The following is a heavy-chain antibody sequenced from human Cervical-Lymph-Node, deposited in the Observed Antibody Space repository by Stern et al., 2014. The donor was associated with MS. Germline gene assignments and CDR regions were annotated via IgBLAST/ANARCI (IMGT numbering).Heavy chain of an antibody. CDR1: GFSLRDGRMG. V-gene: IGHV2-26*01. CDR2: IFWNDDR. J-gene: IGHJ4*02. CDR3: ARMIWAYCGGDCYSFDF. Sequence: QITLKESGPVLVKPTETLTLTCTVSGFSLRDGRMGVSWIRQPPGKALEWLAHIFWNDDRSYSTSLKTRLTISKDTSKSHVVLTITNMDPVDTGTYYCARMIWAYCGGDCYSFDFWGQGTLVTVSS. D-gene: IGHD2-21*02.